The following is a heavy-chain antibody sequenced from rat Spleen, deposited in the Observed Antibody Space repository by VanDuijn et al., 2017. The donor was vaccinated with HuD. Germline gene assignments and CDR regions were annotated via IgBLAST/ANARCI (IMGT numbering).Heavy chain of an antibody. D-gene: IGHD1-11*01. CDR3: ARQGTEGTHWFAY. CDR1: GSSITSHY. J-gene: IGHJ3*01. Sequence: EVQLQESGPGLVKPSQSLSLTCSVTGSSITSHYWGWIRKFPGNKMEWMGYINFSGSTNYNPSLKSRISITRDTSKNQFFLLLNSITAEDTATYYCARQGTEGTHWFAYWGQGTLVTVSS. CDR2: INFSGST. V-gene: IGHV3-1*01.